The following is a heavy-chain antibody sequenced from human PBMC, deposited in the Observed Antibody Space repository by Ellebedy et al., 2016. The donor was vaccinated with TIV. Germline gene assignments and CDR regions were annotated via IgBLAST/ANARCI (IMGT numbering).Heavy chain of an antibody. CDR1: GYTFTSYY. CDR3: ARDQCGRELRDY. D-gene: IGHD1-26*01. V-gene: IGHV1-2*02. CDR2: INPNSGGT. Sequence: ASVKVSXXASGYTFTSYYMHWVRQAPGQGLEWMGWINPNSGGTNYAQKFQGRVTMTTDTSTSTAYMELRSLRSDDTAVYYCARDQCGRELRDYWGQGTLVTVSS. J-gene: IGHJ4*02.